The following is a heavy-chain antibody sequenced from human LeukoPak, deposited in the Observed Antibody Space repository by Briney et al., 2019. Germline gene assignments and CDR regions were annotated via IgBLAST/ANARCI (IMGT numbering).Heavy chain of an antibody. Sequence: PSETLSLTCTVSGASIRSYYWSWIRQPPGKGLECIGYIYYTGSTNYNYNPSLKSRVTISVDTSKNQFSLKLSSVTAADTAVYYCARHGPRRDGYNYDYWGPGTLVTVSP. CDR3: ARHGPRRDGYNYDY. J-gene: IGHJ4*02. CDR2: IYYTGSTNY. V-gene: IGHV4-59*08. D-gene: IGHD5-24*01. CDR1: GASIRSYY.